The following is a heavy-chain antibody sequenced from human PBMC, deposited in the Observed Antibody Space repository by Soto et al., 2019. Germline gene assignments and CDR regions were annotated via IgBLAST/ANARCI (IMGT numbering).Heavy chain of an antibody. CDR1: GGSISSSSYY. D-gene: IGHD6-6*01. J-gene: IGHJ4*02. CDR2: IYYSGST. CDR3: ARREQLGYFDY. V-gene: IGHV4-39*01. Sequence: SETLSLTCTVSGGSISSSSYYWGWIRQPPGKGLEWIGSIYYSGSTYYNPSLKSQVTISVDTSKNQFSLKLSSVTAADTAVYYCARREQLGYFDYWGQGTLVTVSS.